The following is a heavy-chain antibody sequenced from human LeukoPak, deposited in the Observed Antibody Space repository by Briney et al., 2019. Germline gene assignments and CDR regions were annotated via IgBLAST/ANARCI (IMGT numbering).Heavy chain of an antibody. D-gene: IGHD3-22*01. CDR3: AREGIDSYDRAKDASDI. Sequence: GGSLRLSCAASGFRFSINWMSWVRQAPGKGLEWVANINQDGSQKYYVDSVKGRFTISRDNVKNSLYLQMSSLRAEDTAVYYCAREGIDSYDRAKDASDIWGQGTMVTVSS. V-gene: IGHV3-7*05. CDR1: GFRFSINW. CDR2: INQDGSQK. J-gene: IGHJ3*02.